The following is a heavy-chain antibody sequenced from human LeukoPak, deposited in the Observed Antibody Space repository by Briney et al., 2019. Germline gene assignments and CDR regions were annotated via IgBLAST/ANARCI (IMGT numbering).Heavy chain of an antibody. V-gene: IGHV3-7*01. CDR3: ARDEATMVRSHDY. CDR2: IKQDGSES. Sequence: GGSLRLSCAASGFTFSSYWMSWVRQAPGKGLEWLANIKQDGSESYYVDSVKGQFTISRDNAKNSLYLQMNSLRADDTAVYYCARDEATMVRSHDYWGQGTLVTVSS. CDR1: GFTFSSYW. D-gene: IGHD3-10*01. J-gene: IGHJ4*02.